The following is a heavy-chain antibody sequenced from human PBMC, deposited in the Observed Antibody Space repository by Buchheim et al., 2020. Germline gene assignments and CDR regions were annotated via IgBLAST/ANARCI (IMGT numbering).Heavy chain of an antibody. J-gene: IGHJ4*02. D-gene: IGHD2-15*01. V-gene: IGHV4-34*01. Sequence: QVQLQQWGAGLLKPSETLSLTCAVYGGSFSGYYWSWIRQPPGKGLEWIGEINHSGSTNYNPSLKSRVTISVDTSKNHFSLKLSSVTAADTAVYYCARGRLGYCSGGSCYRFDYWGQGTL. CDR1: GGSFSGYY. CDR3: ARGRLGYCSGGSCYRFDY. CDR2: INHSGST.